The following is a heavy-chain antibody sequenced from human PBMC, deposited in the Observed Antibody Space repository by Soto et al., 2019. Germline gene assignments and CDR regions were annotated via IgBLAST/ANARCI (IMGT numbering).Heavy chain of an antibody. D-gene: IGHD3-9*01. CDR1: GFTFSSYG. V-gene: IGHV3-30*18. Sequence: QVQLVESGGGVVQPGRSLRLSCAASGFTFSSYGMHWVRQAPGKGLEWVAVISYDGSNKYYVDSVKGRFTISRDNSKNTLYLQMNSLRAEDTAVYYCAKDSVLRYFDWLFALDYWGQGTLVTVSS. J-gene: IGHJ4*02. CDR3: AKDSVLRYFDWLFALDY. CDR2: ISYDGSNK.